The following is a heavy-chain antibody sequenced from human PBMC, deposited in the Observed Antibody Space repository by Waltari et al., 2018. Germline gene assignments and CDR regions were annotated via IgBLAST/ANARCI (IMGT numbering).Heavy chain of an antibody. Sequence: QVQLVQAWAEVEKPGSSVRVSCKASGGTFSSYAISWVRQAPGQGLAWMGGIIPIFGTANYAQKFQGRVTITADEYTSTAYMELSSLRSEDTAVYYCATHMLRGVDTKMWIDYWGQGTLVTVSS. V-gene: IGHV1-69*01. CDR3: ATHMLRGVDTKMWIDY. CDR2: IIPIFGTA. D-gene: IGHD3-10*01. J-gene: IGHJ4*02. CDR1: GGTFSSYA.